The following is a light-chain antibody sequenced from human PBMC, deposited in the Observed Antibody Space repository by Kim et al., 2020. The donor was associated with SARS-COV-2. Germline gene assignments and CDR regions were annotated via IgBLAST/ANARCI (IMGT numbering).Light chain of an antibody. J-gene: IGLJ2*01. CDR3: QAWDSSVPVV. V-gene: IGLV3-1*01. CDR1: KLGDKY. Sequence: SYELTQPPSVSVFPGQTASITCSGNKLGDKYACWYQQKPGQSPVLVIYQDSKRPTGIPERFSGSNFGNTATLTISGTQAMDEADNYCQAWDSSVPVVFGSGPQLTVL. CDR2: QDS.